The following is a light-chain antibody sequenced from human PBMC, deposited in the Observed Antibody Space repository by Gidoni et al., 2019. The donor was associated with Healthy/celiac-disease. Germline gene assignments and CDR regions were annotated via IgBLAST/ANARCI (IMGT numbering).Light chain of an antibody. CDR2: AAS. Sequence: DIQMTQSPSSLSASVGDRVTITCRASQSISSYLNWYQQKPGKAPKLLLYAASSLQSGVPSRFSGSGSGTDFTLTINSLQPEDFATYYCQQSYSTLLTFGGGTKVEIK. J-gene: IGKJ4*01. CDR3: QQSYSTLLT. CDR1: QSISSY. V-gene: IGKV1-39*01.